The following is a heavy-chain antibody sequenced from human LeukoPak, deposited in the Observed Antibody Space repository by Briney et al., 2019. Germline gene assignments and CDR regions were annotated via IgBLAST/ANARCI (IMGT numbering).Heavy chain of an antibody. J-gene: IGHJ4*02. D-gene: IGHD3-9*01. V-gene: IGHV3-11*01. Sequence: PGGSLRLFCVASGFTFSDYYMSWIRQAPGKGLEWLSYISSSGSTIYYADSVKGRFTISRDNAKNSLYLQMNSLRAEDTAVYYCAKGWHDILTGYYMGTGYYFDYWGQGTLVTVSS. CDR1: GFTFSDYY. CDR3: AKGWHDILTGYYMGTGYYFDY. CDR2: ISSSGSTI.